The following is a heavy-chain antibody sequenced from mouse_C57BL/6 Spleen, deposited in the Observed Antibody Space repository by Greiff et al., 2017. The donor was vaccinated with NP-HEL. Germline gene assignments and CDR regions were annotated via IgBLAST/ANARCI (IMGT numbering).Heavy chain of an antibody. D-gene: IGHD1-1*01. CDR2: INPNNGGT. CDR3: ARLRNYGSYYAMDY. CDR1: GYTFTDYY. J-gene: IGHJ4*01. Sequence: EVQLQQSGPELVKPGASVKISCKASGYTFTDYYMNWVKQSHGKSLEWIGDINPNNGGTSYNQQFKGKDTLTVDKSSSTAYMELRSLTSEDSAVYYCARLRNYGSYYAMDYWGQGTSVTVSS. V-gene: IGHV1-26*01.